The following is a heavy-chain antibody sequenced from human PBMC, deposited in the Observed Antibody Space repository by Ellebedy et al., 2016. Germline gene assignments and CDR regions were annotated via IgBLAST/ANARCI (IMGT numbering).Heavy chain of an antibody. V-gene: IGHV3-7*01. Sequence: GGSLRLSCAASGFTVSCNYMSWVRQAPGKGLEWVANIKQDGSEKYYVDSVKGRFTISRDNAKNSLYLQMNSLRAEDTAVYYCARDKWIDYYYGMDVWGQGTTVTVSS. CDR2: IKQDGSEK. J-gene: IGHJ6*02. CDR1: GFTVSCNY. CDR3: ARDKWIDYYYGMDV. D-gene: IGHD2-2*03.